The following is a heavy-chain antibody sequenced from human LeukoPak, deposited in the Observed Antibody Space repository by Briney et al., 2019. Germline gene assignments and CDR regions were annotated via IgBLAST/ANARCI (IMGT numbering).Heavy chain of an antibody. Sequence: PGGPLRLSCAASGFTFSSYSMNWVRQAPGKGLEWVSSISSTNSYIYYADSVKGRFTISRDNAKNSLYLQMNSLRAEDTAVYYCARDMTTVTTSYFQYWGQGTLVTVSS. CDR3: ARDMTTVTTSYFQY. D-gene: IGHD4-17*01. J-gene: IGHJ1*01. CDR1: GFTFSSYS. V-gene: IGHV3-21*01. CDR2: ISSTNSYI.